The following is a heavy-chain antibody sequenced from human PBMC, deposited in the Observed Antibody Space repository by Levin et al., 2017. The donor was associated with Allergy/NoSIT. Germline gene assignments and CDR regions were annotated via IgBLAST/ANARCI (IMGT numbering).Heavy chain of an antibody. CDR2: INVNGGTT. V-gene: IGHV3-43*01. J-gene: IGHJ4*02. Sequence: PGGSLRLSCAASGFTFDDYTMHWVRQAPGKGLEWVSLINVNGGTTYYADSVKGRFTVSRDNSKNSLYLQMNSLKSEDTALYYCAKELNTIFFDYWGQGALVTVSS. CDR1: GFTFDDYT. D-gene: IGHD1/OR15-1a*01. CDR3: AKELNTIFFDY.